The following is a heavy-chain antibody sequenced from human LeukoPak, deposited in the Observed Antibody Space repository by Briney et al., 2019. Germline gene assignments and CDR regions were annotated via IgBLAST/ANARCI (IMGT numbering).Heavy chain of an antibody. CDR2: ISISSLSI. V-gene: IGHV3-21*01. CDR3: ASKTDFYYHY. J-gene: IGHJ4*02. CDR1: GFTFSSYG. Sequence: PGGSLRLSCAASGFTFSSYGMHWVRQAPGKGLEWVSSISISSLSIYYADSVKGRFTVSRDNAKNSLYLQMYSLRAEDTAVYYCASKTDFYYHYWGQGTLVTVSS. D-gene: IGHD3/OR15-3a*01.